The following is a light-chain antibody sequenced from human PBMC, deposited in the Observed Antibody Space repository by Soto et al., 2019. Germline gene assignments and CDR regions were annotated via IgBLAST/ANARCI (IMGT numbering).Light chain of an antibody. CDR3: ATWDSSLRTGV. V-gene: IGLV1-51*01. Sequence: QAVVTQPPSVSAAPGQKVTIPCSGSNSNIGRNYVSWYQQLPGTAPKPLIYDNHERPSGIPDRFSGSKSGTSASLGITGLQTGDEADYYCATWDSSLRTGVFGGGTKLTVL. CDR2: DNH. CDR1: NSNIGRNY. J-gene: IGLJ3*02.